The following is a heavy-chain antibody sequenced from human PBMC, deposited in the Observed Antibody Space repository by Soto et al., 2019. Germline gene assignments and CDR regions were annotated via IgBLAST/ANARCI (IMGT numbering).Heavy chain of an antibody. CDR3: AILMTTEWSAFDI. D-gene: IGHD4-17*01. J-gene: IGHJ3*02. CDR2: IWYDGSNK. V-gene: IGHV3-33*01. CDR1: GFTFSSYG. Sequence: QPGGSLRLSCAASGFTFSSYGMHWVRQAPGKGLEWVAVIWYDGSNKYYADSVKGRFTISRDNSKNTLYLQMNSLRAEDTAVYYCAILMTTEWSAFDIWGQGTMVTVS.